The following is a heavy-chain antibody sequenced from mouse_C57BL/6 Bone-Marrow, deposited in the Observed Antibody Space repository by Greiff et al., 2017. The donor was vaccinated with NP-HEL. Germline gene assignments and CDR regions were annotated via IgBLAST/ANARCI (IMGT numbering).Heavy chain of an antibody. J-gene: IGHJ4*01. CDR1: GFTFSSYA. CDR3: ARGGYGSPFYPMDY. CDR2: ISDGGSYT. D-gene: IGHD1-1*01. V-gene: IGHV5-4*01. Sequence: EVQVVESGGGLVKPGGSLKLSCAASGFTFSSYAMSWVRQTPEKRLEWVATISDGGSYTYYPDNVKGRFTISRDNAKNNLYLQMSHLKSEDTAMYYCARGGYGSPFYPMDYWGQGTSVTVSS.